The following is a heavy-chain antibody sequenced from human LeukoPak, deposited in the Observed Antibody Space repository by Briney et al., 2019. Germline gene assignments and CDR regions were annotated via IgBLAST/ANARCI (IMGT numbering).Heavy chain of an antibody. J-gene: IGHJ4*02. CDR1: GGYISSYY. CDR2: IYYSGST. D-gene: IGHD1-1*01. V-gene: IGHV4-59*01. Sequence: SETLSLTCTVSGGYISSYYWSWIRRPPGKGLEWIGYIYYSGSTYYNPSLKSRVTISVDTSKNQFSLKLSSVTAADTAVYYCARGRYPSNYWGQGTLVTVSS. CDR3: ARGRYPSNY.